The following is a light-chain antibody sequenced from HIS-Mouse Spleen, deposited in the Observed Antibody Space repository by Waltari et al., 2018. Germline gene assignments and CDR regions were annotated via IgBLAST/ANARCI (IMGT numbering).Light chain of an antibody. V-gene: IGLV3-10*01. J-gene: IGLJ3*02. CDR1: AFPNKY. Sequence: SYELTQPPSVSVSPGQTARITCPGAAFPNKYAYWYQQKSGQATVLVIYEDSKRPSGIPERFSGSSSGTMATLTISGAQVEDEADYYCYSTDSSGNHRRVFGGGTKLTVL. CDR2: EDS. CDR3: YSTDSSGNHRRV.